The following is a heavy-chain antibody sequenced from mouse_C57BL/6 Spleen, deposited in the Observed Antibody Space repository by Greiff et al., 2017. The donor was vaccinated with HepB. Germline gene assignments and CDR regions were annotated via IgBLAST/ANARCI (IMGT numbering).Heavy chain of an antibody. CDR1: GFTFSSYA. V-gene: IGHV5-4*01. D-gene: IGHD1-1*01. CDR2: ISDGGSYT. Sequence: EVQLVESGGGLVKPGGSLKLSCAASGFTFSSYAMSWVRQTPEKRLEWVATISDGGSYTYYPDNVKGRFTISRDNAKNNLYLQMSHLKSEDTAMYYCARSYGSSFSYWYFDVWGTGTTVTVSS. J-gene: IGHJ1*03. CDR3: ARSYGSSFSYWYFDV.